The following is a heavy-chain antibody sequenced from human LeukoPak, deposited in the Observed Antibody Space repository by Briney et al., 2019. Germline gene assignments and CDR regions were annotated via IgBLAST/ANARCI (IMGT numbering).Heavy chain of an antibody. J-gene: IGHJ6*03. CDR1: GFTFDDYG. Sequence: GGSLRLSCAASGFTFDDYGMSWVRQAPGKGLEWVSGINWNGGSTGYADSVKGRFTISGDNAKNSLYLQMNSLRAEDTALYYCARRESTYQNYYYFYYMDVWGKGTTVTVSS. CDR2: INWNGGST. CDR3: ARRESTYQNYYYFYYMDV. V-gene: IGHV3-20*04.